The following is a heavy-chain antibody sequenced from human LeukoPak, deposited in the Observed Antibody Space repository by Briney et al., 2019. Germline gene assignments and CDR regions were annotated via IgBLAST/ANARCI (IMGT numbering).Heavy chain of an antibody. CDR3: ARDPDYYDSSGHYFAAFDI. CDR1: GFTFSSYS. V-gene: IGHV3-48*01. D-gene: IGHD3-22*01. J-gene: IGHJ3*02. CDR2: ISSSSSTI. Sequence: PGGSLRLSCAASGFTFSSYSMNWVRQAPGKGLEWVSYISSSSSTIYYADSVKGRFTISRDNAKNSLYLQMNSLRAEDTAVYYCARDPDYYDSSGHYFAAFDIWGQGTMVTVSS.